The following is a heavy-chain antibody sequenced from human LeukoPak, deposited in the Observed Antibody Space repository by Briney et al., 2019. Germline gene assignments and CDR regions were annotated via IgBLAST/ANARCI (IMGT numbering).Heavy chain of an antibody. CDR2: IWFDGNNK. V-gene: IGHV3-33*01. Sequence: PARSLSLSCAASRFTSSTYVMRCGRQAPGKGLWWVTIIWFDGNNKYYADSVKGRFTISRDNSKNTLYLQMNSLRAEDTAVYYCARARPTSSWTPFDIWGQGTMV. D-gene: IGHD6-13*01. CDR1: RFTSSTYV. CDR3: ARARPTSSWTPFDI. J-gene: IGHJ3*02.